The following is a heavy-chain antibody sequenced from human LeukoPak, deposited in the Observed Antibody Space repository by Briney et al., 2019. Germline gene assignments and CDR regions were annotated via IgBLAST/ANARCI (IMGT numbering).Heavy chain of an antibody. J-gene: IGHJ4*02. V-gene: IGHV4-59*01. CDR3: ARKVMARGVIIFDY. CDR2: IYYSGST. CDR1: GGSISSYY. D-gene: IGHD3-10*01. Sequence: SETLSLTCTVSGGSISSYYWSWIRQPPGKGLEWIGYIYYSGSTNYNPSLKSRVTISVDTSKNQFSLKLSSVTAADTAVYYCARKVMARGVIIFDYWGQGTLVTVSS.